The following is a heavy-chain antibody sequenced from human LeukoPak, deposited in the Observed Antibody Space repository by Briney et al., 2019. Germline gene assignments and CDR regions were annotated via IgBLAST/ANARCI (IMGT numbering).Heavy chain of an antibody. CDR1: GYTFTGYY. V-gene: IGHV1-2*02. J-gene: IGHJ4*02. CDR3: ARDLDYYDSSGYNFDY. Sequence: ASVKVSRKASGYTFTGYYMHWVRQAPGQGLEWMGWINPNSGGTNYAQKFQGRVTMTRDTSISTAYMELSRLRSDDTAVYYCARDLDYYDSSGYNFDYWGQGTLVTVSS. D-gene: IGHD3-22*01. CDR2: INPNSGGT.